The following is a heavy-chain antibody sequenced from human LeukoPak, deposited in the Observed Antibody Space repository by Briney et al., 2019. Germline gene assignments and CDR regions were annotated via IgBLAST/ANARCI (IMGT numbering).Heavy chain of an antibody. V-gene: IGHV3-21*01. CDR2: ISSSSSYI. CDR3: ARDRQDYYDSSGYYNAFDY. J-gene: IGHJ4*02. D-gene: IGHD3-22*01. Sequence: GGSLRLSCAASGFTFSSYSMNWVRQAPGKGLEWVSSISSSSSYIYYADSVKGRFTISRDNAKNSLYLQMNSLRAEDTAVYYCARDRQDYYDSSGYYNAFDYWGQGTLVTVSS. CDR1: GFTFSSYS.